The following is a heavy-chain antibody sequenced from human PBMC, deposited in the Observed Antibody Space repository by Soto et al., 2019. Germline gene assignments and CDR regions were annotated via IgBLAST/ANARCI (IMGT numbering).Heavy chain of an antibody. CDR2: ISAYNGNT. CDR3: AKNKGYSSGWSDYGMDV. Sequence: ASVKVSCKASGYTFTSYGISWVRQAPGQGLEWMGWISAYNGNTNYAQKLQGRVTMTTDTSTSTAYMELRSLRSDDTAVYYCAKNKGYSSGWSDYGMDVWCQGTTVTVSS. V-gene: IGHV1-18*01. D-gene: IGHD6-19*01. J-gene: IGHJ6*02. CDR1: GYTFTSYG.